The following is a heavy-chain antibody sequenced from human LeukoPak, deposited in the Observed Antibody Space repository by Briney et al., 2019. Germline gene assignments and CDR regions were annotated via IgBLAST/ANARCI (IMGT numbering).Heavy chain of an antibody. D-gene: IGHD4-17*01. V-gene: IGHV1-18*01. J-gene: IGHJ4*02. CDR1: GYSFTGYG. CDR2: ISAYNGNT. CDR3: ARGIGSYGDSGIPFAY. Sequence: ASVKISCKASGYSFTGYGIGWVRQAPGQGPEWMGWISAYNGNTKYAQKFQGRVTMTTDTSTSTAYMELRSLRSDDTAVYYCARGIGSYGDSGIPFAYWGQGTLVTVSS.